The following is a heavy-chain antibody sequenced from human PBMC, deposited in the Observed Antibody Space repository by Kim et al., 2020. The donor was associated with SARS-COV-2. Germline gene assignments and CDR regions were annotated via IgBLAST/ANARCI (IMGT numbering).Heavy chain of an antibody. V-gene: IGHV3-23*01. D-gene: IGHD2-15*01. J-gene: IGHJ5*02. Sequence: SVKGRFTISRDNSKNTLYLQMNSLRAEDTAVYYCAKGGYCSGGSCYGFDPWGQGTLVTVSS. CDR3: AKGGYCSGGSCYGFDP.